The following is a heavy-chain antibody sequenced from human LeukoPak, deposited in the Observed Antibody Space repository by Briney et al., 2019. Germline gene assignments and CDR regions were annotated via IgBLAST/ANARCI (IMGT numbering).Heavy chain of an antibody. V-gene: IGHV3-23*01. J-gene: IGHJ4*02. Sequence: PGGSLRLSCAASGFTFSSYAMSWVRQAPGKGLEWVSRISDSGDITYYADSVKGRFTISRDNSKNTLCLQMNSLRAEDTAVYYCSKDRAGYSGARGFDYWGQGTLVTVSS. CDR2: ISDSGDIT. CDR1: GFTFSSYA. CDR3: SKDRAGYSGARGFDY. D-gene: IGHD5-12*01.